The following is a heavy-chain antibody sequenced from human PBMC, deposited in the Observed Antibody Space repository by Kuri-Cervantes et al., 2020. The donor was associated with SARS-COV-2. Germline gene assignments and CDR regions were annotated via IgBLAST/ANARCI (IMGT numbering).Heavy chain of an antibody. Sequence: ESLKISCTVSGGSISSSSYYWGWIRQPPGKGLEWIGRIYYSGSTYYNPALKSRVTISVDTSKNQFSLKLSSVTAADTAVYYCAGRGHSYGYEGYYYYMDVWGKGTTVTVSS. D-gene: IGHD5-18*01. J-gene: IGHJ6*03. CDR1: GGSISSSSYY. CDR3: AGRGHSYGYEGYYYYMDV. CDR2: IYYSGST. V-gene: IGHV4-39*07.